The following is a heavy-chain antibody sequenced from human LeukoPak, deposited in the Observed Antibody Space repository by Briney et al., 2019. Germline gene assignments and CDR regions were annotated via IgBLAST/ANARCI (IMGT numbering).Heavy chain of an antibody. CDR3: ARVRRYCSSISCLGGYFDY. CDR2: IKQDGSEK. CDR1: GITFSGYW. J-gene: IGHJ4*02. Sequence: PGGSLRLSCAASGITFSGYWMSWVRQAPGKGLEWVANIKQDGSEKYYVDSVKGRFTISRDNAETSLSLQMNSLRAEDAAVYYCARVRRYCSSISCLGGYFDYWGQGTLVTVSS. D-gene: IGHD2-2*01. V-gene: IGHV3-7*01.